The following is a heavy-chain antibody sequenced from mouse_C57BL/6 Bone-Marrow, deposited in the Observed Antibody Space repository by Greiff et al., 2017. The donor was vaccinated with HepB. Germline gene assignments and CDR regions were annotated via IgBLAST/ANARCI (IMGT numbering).Heavy chain of an antibody. D-gene: IGHD2-3*01. Sequence: EVQGVESGGGLVQPGGSLKLSCAASGFTFSDYYMYWVRQTPEKRLEWVAYISNGGGSTYYPDTVKGRFTISGDNAKNTLYLQMSRLKSEDTAMYYCARHDDGYYPAWFAYWGQGTLVTVSA. CDR1: GFTFSDYY. CDR3: ARHDDGYYPAWFAY. CDR2: ISNGGGST. V-gene: IGHV5-12*01. J-gene: IGHJ3*01.